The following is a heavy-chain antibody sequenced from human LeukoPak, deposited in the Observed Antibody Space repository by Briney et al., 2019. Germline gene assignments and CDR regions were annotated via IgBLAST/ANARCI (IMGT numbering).Heavy chain of an antibody. CDR2: IYSGGST. Sequence: GGSLRLSCAASGFIVSSDYMSWVRQAPGKGLEGVSVIYSGGSTFYADSVKGRFTISRDKSKNTLYLQMNSLRADDTAVYYCARDSSGWYYFDYWGQGSLVTVSP. CDR1: GFIVSSDY. CDR3: ARDSSGWYYFDY. D-gene: IGHD6-19*01. J-gene: IGHJ4*02. V-gene: IGHV3-66*02.